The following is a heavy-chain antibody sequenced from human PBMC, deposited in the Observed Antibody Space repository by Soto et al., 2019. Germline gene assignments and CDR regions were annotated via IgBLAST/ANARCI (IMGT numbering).Heavy chain of an antibody. CDR1: GYTLTELS. CDR3: ATAVRVITMVRGRDLDAFDI. D-gene: IGHD3-10*01. V-gene: IGHV1-24*01. J-gene: IGHJ3*02. CDR2: FDPEDGET. Sequence: ASVKVSCKVSGYTLTELSMHWVRQAPGKGLEWMGGFDPEDGETIYAQKFQGRVTMTEDTSTDTAYMELSSLSSEDTAVYYCATAVRVITMVRGRDLDAFDIWGQGTMVTVSS.